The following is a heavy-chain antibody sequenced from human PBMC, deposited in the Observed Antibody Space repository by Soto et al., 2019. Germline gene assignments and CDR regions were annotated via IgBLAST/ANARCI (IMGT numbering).Heavy chain of an antibody. Sequence: SETLSLTCAVSGGSISSCNWWSWVRQPPGKGLEGIGEIYHSGSTNYNPKLKSQVTISVDKTKNQFSLKLRSVTAADKAVYHCARGFDPWGQGTLVTVSS. V-gene: IGHV4-4*02. CDR3: ARGFDP. CDR1: GGSISSCNW. CDR2: IYHSGST. J-gene: IGHJ5*02.